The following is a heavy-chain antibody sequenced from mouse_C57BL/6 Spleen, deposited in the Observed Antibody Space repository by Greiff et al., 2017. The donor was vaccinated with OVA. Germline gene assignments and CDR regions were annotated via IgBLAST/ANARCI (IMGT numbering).Heavy chain of an antibody. J-gene: IGHJ4*01. CDR2: IYPGDGDT. Sequence: QVQLQQSGPELVKPGASVKISCKASGYAFSSSWMNWVKQRPGKGLEWIGRIYPGDGDTNYNGKFKGKATLTADKSSSTAYMQLSSLTSEDAAVYVCARSRDGSLSYWGEGTSVTVSS. CDR3: ARSRDGSLSY. CDR1: GYAFSSSW. D-gene: IGHD2-3*01. V-gene: IGHV1-82*01.